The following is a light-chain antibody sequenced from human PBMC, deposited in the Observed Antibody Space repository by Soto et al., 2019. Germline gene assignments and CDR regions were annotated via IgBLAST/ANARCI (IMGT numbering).Light chain of an antibody. CDR1: QTIGSY. CDR2: AAS. V-gene: IGKV1-39*01. J-gene: IGKJ4*01. CDR3: LQCYSTPLT. Sequence: DIQMTQSPSSLSASVGDRVTITCRASQTIGSYLNWYQHKPGKAPKHLIYAASSLQSGVPSRFSGRGSRTDFTLIISDLQPEDFATYYCLQCYSTPLTFGGGTQVEI.